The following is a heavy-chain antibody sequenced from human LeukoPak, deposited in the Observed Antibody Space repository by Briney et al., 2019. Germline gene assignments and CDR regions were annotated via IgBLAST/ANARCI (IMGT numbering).Heavy chain of an antibody. D-gene: IGHD3-22*01. V-gene: IGHV1-46*01. J-gene: IGHJ4*02. Sequence: ASVKVSCKASGYTFTSYYMHWVRQAPGQGLEWMGIINPSVGSTSYAQKFQGRVTMTRDMSTSTVYMELSSLRSEDTAVYYCARDLWSYYYDSSGYYRAVDYWGQGTLVTVSS. CDR3: ARDLWSYYYDSSGYYRAVDY. CDR1: GYTFTSYY. CDR2: INPSVGST.